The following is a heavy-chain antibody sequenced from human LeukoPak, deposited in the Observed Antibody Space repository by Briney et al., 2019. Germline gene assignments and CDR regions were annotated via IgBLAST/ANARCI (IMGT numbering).Heavy chain of an antibody. J-gene: IGHJ4*02. CDR2: IDSSGST. Sequence: SETLSLTCTVSGGSIGSSAYSWGWIRQPPGKGLEWIGSIDSSGSTDYNPSLKSRVTMSVDASKNQFSLRLTSVTAADTALYYCARDSATYGSGSYLGYWGQGTLVTVSS. CDR1: GGSIGSSAYS. D-gene: IGHD3-10*01. CDR3: ARDSATYGSGSYLGY. V-gene: IGHV4-39*07.